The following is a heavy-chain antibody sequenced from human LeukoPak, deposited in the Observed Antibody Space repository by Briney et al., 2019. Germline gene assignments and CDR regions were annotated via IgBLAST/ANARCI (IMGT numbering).Heavy chain of an antibody. V-gene: IGHV3-53*01. J-gene: IGHJ4*02. CDR1: GGSISSYY. D-gene: IGHD3-22*01. CDR2: IYSSVT. Sequence: ETLSLTCTVSGGSISSYYWRWIRQPPGKGLEWVSFIYSSVTHYSDSVKGRFTISRDNSKNTLFLQMNSLRAEDTAVYYCAKDRDIVVVNLFDYWGQGTLVTVSS. CDR3: AKDRDIVVVNLFDY.